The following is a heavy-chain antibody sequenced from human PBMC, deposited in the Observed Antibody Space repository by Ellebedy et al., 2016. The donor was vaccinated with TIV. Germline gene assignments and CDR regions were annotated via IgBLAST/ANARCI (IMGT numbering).Heavy chain of an antibody. CDR3: VVGLFHP. D-gene: IGHD3/OR15-3a*01. V-gene: IGHV1-8*01. J-gene: IGHJ5*02. Sequence: AASVKVSCKASGYTFTDYDINWVRQATGQGLEYLGWMKPGSGNTGYAQKFEGRVTMTRNTSTSTTYMELSSLRSDATAVYYCVVGLFHPWGQGTLVSVSS. CDR1: GYTFTDYD. CDR2: MKPGSGNT.